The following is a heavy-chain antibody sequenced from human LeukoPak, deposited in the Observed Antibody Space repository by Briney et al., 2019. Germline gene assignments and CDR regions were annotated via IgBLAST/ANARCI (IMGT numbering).Heavy chain of an antibody. CDR3: TTGFITVDGAFDI. J-gene: IGHJ3*02. D-gene: IGHD3-22*01. Sequence: PGGXXRLSCAASGFTFSNAWMSWVRQAPGKGLEWVGRIKSKTDGGTTDYAAPVKGRFTISRDDSKNTLYLQMNSLKTEDTAVYYCTTGFITVDGAFDIWGQGTMVTVSS. CDR1: GFTFSNAW. V-gene: IGHV3-15*01. CDR2: IKSKTDGGTT.